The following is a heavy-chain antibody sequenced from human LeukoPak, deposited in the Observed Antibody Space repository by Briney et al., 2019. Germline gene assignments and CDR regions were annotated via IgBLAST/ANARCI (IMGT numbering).Heavy chain of an antibody. CDR3: GRDPNGDYVGAFEF. D-gene: IGHD4-17*01. CDR1: GFTFDDYA. V-gene: IGHV3-43*02. Sequence: PGGSLRLSCAASGFTFDDYAMHWVRQAPGKGLEWVSLISGDGGSTYYADSVKGRFTISRDNSKNTLYLQMSSLRAEDTGIYYCGRDPNGDYVGAFEFWGQGTLVSVST. CDR2: ISGDGGST. J-gene: IGHJ3*01.